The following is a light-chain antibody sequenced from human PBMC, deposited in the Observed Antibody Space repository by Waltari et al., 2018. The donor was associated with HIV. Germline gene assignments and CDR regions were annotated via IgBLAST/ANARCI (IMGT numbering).Light chain of an antibody. CDR2: GAS. CDR1: QTIHDN. Sequence: EIVMTQSPASLSVSPGERATLSCRASQTIHDNLAWYQQKPGQVPRLLIFGASTRAPGIPARFSGSGSKTEFTLTIDSLQSEDVASYFCQQYANWPPNSFGGGTKVEI. J-gene: IGKJ4*01. CDR3: QQYANWPPNS. V-gene: IGKV3-15*01.